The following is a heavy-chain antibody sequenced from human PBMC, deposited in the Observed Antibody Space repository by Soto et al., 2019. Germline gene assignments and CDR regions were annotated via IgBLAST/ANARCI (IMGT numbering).Heavy chain of an antibody. J-gene: IGHJ2*01. V-gene: IGHV1-69*01. CDR3: ASAPPVVPAAPVDDWYFDL. Sequence: QVQLVQSGAEVKKPGSSVKVSCKASGGTFSSYAISWVRQAPGQGLEWMGGIIPIFGTANYAQKFQGRVTITADESTSTAYMELSSLRSEDTAVYYCASAPPVVPAAPVDDWYFDLWGRGTLVTVSS. CDR2: IIPIFGTA. D-gene: IGHD2-2*01. CDR1: GGTFSSYA.